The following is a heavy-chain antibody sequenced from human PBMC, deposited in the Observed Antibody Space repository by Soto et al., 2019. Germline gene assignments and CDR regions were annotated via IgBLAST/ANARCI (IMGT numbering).Heavy chain of an antibody. CDR1: GGSISSGGYY. V-gene: IGHV4-31*03. CDR3: AKSEWELLRFDP. D-gene: IGHD1-26*01. J-gene: IGHJ5*02. Sequence: SETLSLTCTVSGGSISSGGYYWSWIRQHPGKGLEWIGYIYYSGSTYYNPSLKSRVTISVDTSKNQFSLKLSSVTAADTAVYYCAKSEWELLRFDPWGQGTLVTVSS. CDR2: IYYSGST.